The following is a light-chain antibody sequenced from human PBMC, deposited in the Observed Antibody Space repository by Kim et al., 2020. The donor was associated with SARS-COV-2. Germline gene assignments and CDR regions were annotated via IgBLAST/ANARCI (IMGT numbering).Light chain of an antibody. V-gene: IGLV3-21*04. Sequence: SYELTQPPSVSVAPGKTATITCGGYNFGSKSVHWYWQKPGQAPAVVIYYDSDRPPGIPERFSGSNSGNTATLTISRVEAGDEADYYCQVWDSTSDHYVFGTGTKVTVL. CDR1: NFGSKS. CDR3: QVWDSTSDHYV. J-gene: IGLJ1*01. CDR2: YDS.